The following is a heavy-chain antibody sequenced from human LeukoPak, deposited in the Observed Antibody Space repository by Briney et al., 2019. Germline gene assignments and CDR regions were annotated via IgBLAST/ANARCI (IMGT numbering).Heavy chain of an antibody. CDR2: IYYSGST. V-gene: IGHV4-39*01. Sequence: PSETLSFTCTVSGGPISSSSYYWGWIRQPPGKGLEWIGSIYYSGSTYYNPSLKSRVTISVDTSKNQFSLKLSPVTAADTAVYYCASQEYYYDSSGYANWFDPWGQGTLVTVSS. CDR3: ASQEYYYDSSGYANWFDP. D-gene: IGHD3-22*01. CDR1: GGPISSSSYY. J-gene: IGHJ5*02.